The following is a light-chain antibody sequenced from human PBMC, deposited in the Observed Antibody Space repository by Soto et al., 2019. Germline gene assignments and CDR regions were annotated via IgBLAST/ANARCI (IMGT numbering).Light chain of an antibody. V-gene: IGKV3-20*01. CDR1: QSVSSSY. CDR2: GAS. CDR3: QQYGSSPWT. J-gene: IGKJ1*01. Sequence: EIVLTQSPGTLSLSPGERATLSCRASQSVSSSYLAWYQQKPGQAPSLLIYGASNRATDIPDRFSASGSGTDFTLTISRLEPEDFAVYYCQQYGSSPWTFGQGTKVDIK.